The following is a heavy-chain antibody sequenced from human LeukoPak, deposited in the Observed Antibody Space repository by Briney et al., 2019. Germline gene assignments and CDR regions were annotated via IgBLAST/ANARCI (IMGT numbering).Heavy chain of an antibody. Sequence: GGSLRLSCDASGFSFTNYAMSWVREAPGKGLEWVSAITRNPDKTYHADSVKGRFTISRDNSKDTLYLQMSSVRVDDTAVYYCARDRGRYYDSRGFYWGYYFDSWGQGILVTVST. CDR1: GFSFTNYA. D-gene: IGHD3-22*01. J-gene: IGHJ4*02. CDR3: ARDRGRYYDSRGFYWGYYFDS. V-gene: IGHV3-23*01. CDR2: ITRNPDKT.